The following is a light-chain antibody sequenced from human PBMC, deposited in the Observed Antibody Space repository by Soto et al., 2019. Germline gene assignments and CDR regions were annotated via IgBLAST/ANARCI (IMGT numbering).Light chain of an antibody. CDR1: SSDIGGYNY. CDR2: EVS. V-gene: IGLV2-14*01. Sequence: QSALTQPASVSGSPGQSITISCTGTSSDIGGYNYVSWYQQHPDKAPKLMIYEVSNRPSGVSYRFSGSKSGNTASLTISGLQAEDEADYYCSSYTSSSTLEFGGGTKVTVL. J-gene: IGLJ3*02. CDR3: SSYTSSSTLE.